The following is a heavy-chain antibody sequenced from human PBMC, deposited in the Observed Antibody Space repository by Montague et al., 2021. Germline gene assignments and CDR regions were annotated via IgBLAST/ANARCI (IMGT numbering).Heavy chain of an antibody. CDR2: VYKRGDT. Sequence: SETLSLTCSVSGDSISSYEYYWTWIRQPAGRGLEWIGRVYKRGDTNTNPSLRSRLTLSVDTSKNHFSLKLISVTAADTAVYYCVRGPDYGDTGGAFDIWGQGTTVAISS. CDR1: GDSISSYEYY. D-gene: IGHD4-17*01. CDR3: VRGPDYGDTGGAFDI. V-gene: IGHV4-4*07. J-gene: IGHJ3*02.